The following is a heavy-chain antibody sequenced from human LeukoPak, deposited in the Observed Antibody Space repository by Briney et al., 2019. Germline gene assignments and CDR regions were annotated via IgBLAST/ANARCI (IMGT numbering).Heavy chain of an antibody. CDR2: INPSGGST. D-gene: IGHD3-16*01. Sequence: ASVKVSCKASGYTFTSYYMHWVRQAPGQGLEWMGIINPSGGSTSYAQKFQGRVTVTRDMSTSTVYMELSSLRSEDTAVYYCARGGGRSTEGGVWFYYYYMDVWGKGTTVTVSS. J-gene: IGHJ6*03. CDR1: GYTFTSYY. V-gene: IGHV1-46*01. CDR3: ARGGGRSTEGGVWFYYYYMDV.